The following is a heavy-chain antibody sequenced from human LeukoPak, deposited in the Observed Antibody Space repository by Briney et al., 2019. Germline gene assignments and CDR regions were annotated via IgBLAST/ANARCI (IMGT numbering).Heavy chain of an antibody. CDR1: GFTFTTYW. Sequence: GGSLRLSCAASGFTFTTYWMHWVRQAPGKGLVWVSHINSDGSITSYADSVKGRFTISRDNSQNTLYLQIDSLRAGDTAIYYCAKDVWWSVSWGQGTLVTVSS. CDR2: INSDGSIT. V-gene: IGHV3-74*01. J-gene: IGHJ5*02. CDR3: AKDVWWSVS. D-gene: IGHD2-8*02.